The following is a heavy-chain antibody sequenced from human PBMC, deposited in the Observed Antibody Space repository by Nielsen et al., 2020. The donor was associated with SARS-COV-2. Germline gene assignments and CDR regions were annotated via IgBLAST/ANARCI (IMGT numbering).Heavy chain of an antibody. CDR2: IGSDESIT. Sequence: GESLKISCAASGFTFSSSWMHWVRQAPGKGLVWVSRIGSDESITNYVDSVKGRFTISGDNAKNTLYLQMNSLRAEDTAVYYCAREMGGSSRHFDYWGQGTLVTVSS. D-gene: IGHD6-13*01. CDR1: GFTFSSSW. V-gene: IGHV3-74*01. J-gene: IGHJ4*02. CDR3: AREMGGSSRHFDY.